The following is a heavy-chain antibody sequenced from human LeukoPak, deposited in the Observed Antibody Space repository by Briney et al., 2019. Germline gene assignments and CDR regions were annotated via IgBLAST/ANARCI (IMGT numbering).Heavy chain of an antibody. CDR3: ARVGLGIAAAGIDY. Sequence: PGGSLRLSCAASGFTFSSYWMSWVRQAPGKGLEWVANIKQDGSEKYYVDSVKGRFTISRDNAKNSLYLQMNSLRAEDTAVYYCARVGLGIAAAGIDYWGQGTLVTVSS. V-gene: IGHV3-7*01. CDR1: GFTFSSYW. J-gene: IGHJ4*02. CDR2: IKQDGSEK. D-gene: IGHD6-13*01.